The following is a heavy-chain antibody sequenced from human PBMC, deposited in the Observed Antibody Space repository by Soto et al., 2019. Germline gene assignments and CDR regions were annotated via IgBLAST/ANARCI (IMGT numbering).Heavy chain of an antibody. CDR2: ISSGSSFI. Sequence: EMQLVESGGALVKPGGSLRLSCAASGFTFSNYAMNWVRQAPGKGLEWVSSISSGSSFISYADSVKGRFTISRDNANNSLQRKRTSLRAEDRALFYCGRGGVLIYVYWSGDASVLWGPGKMVTVSS. D-gene: IGHD3-3*01. J-gene: IGHJ3*01. CDR3: GRGGVLIYVYWSGDASVL. V-gene: IGHV3-21*06. CDR1: GFTFSNYA.